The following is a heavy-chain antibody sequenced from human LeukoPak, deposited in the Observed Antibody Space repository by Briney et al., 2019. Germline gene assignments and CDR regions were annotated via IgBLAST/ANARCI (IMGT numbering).Heavy chain of an antibody. CDR3: ARGGQGYDLNWFDP. CDR2: ISSNGGIT. Sequence: GGSLRLSCSASGFPFSSYAMHWVRQAPGKGLEYVSAISSNGGITYYADSVKGRFTISRDNSKNTLYLQMSSLRAEDTAVYYCARGGQGYDLNWFDPWGQGTLVTVSS. V-gene: IGHV3-64D*06. D-gene: IGHD3-3*01. CDR1: GFPFSSYA. J-gene: IGHJ5*02.